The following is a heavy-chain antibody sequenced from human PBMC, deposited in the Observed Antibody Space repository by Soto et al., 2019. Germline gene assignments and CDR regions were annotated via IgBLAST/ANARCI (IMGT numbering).Heavy chain of an antibody. Sequence: ASVKVSCKASGYTFTSYAMHWVRQAPGQRLEWMGWINAGNGNTKYSQKFQGRVTITRDTSVSTAYMELSRLRSEDTAVYYCARDRVDNSAYLPLDYWGQGTLVTVSS. D-gene: IGHD3-22*01. V-gene: IGHV1-3*01. CDR2: INAGNGNT. J-gene: IGHJ4*02. CDR3: ARDRVDNSAYLPLDY. CDR1: GYTFTSYA.